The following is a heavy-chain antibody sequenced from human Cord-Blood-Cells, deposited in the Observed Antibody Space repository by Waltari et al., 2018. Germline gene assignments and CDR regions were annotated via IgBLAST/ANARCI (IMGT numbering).Heavy chain of an antibody. CDR1: GYTFTGYY. CDR2: INPNSGGT. J-gene: IGHJ6*02. V-gene: IGHV1-2*02. CDR3: ASGSYLYYYYGMDV. Sequence: QVQLVQSGAEVKKPGASVKVSCKASGYTFTGYYMHWVRQAPGQGLEWMGWINPNSGGTNNAQKFQGRVTMTMDTSISTAYMELSRLRSDDTAVYYCASGSYLYYYYGMDVWGQGTTVTVSS. D-gene: IGHD1-26*01.